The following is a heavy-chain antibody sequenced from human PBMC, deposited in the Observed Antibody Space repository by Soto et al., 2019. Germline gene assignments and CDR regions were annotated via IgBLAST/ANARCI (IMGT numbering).Heavy chain of an antibody. V-gene: IGHV3-23*01. CDR2: ISGSGNII. CDR3: AKVPNGDYIGAFDD. Sequence: ESGGDLVPPGGSLRLSCAASGFAFSNYAVTWVRQAQGKGMEWVSSISGSGNIIYYAVSLKGRFIISRDNSKTTLYLQMNSLRAEDTAVYNCAKVPNGDYIGAFDDWGQGTLVTVSS. J-gene: IGHJ4*02. D-gene: IGHD4-17*01. CDR1: GFAFSNYA.